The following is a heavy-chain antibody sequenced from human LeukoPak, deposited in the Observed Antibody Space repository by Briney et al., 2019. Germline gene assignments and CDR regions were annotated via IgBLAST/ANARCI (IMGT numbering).Heavy chain of an antibody. Sequence: GGSLRLSCVASGFTFSSNGMHWVRQAPGKGLEWVTFIQYDGSKKYYADSVKGRFTISRDNSKNTLYLEMNSLRAEDTAVYYCAKDIGSYYDYWGRGILVTVSS. J-gene: IGHJ4*02. CDR2: IQYDGSKK. CDR1: GFTFSSNG. D-gene: IGHD3-10*01. V-gene: IGHV3-30*02. CDR3: AKDIGSYYDY.